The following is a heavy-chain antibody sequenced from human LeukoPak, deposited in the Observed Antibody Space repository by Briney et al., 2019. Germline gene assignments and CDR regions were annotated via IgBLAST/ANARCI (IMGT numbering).Heavy chain of an antibody. V-gene: IGHV3-33*06. J-gene: IGHJ3*02. Sequence: GRSLRLSCAATGFTFSTYGMHGVSQAPGKGLEWVAVIWSDGNNKFYADSVKGRFTFSRDNSRNTLSLQMSSLRADDTAVYYCVKERGPFDAFDIWGQRPMVTVSS. CDR2: IWSDGNNK. CDR1: GFTFSTYG. CDR3: VKERGPFDAFDI.